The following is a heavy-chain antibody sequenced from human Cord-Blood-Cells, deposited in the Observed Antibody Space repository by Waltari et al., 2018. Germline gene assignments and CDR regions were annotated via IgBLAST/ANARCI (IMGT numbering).Heavy chain of an antibody. CDR3: ARENPTVTPRYFDY. CDR1: GSTVSSTY. D-gene: IGHD4-4*01. J-gene: IGHJ4*02. V-gene: IGHV3-53*02. Sequence: EVQLVVTGGGLIQPGGSLRLSCAASGSTVSSTYMSWVRQAPGKGLEWVSVIYSGGSTYYADSVKGRFTISRDNSKNTLYLQMNSLRAEDTAVYYCARENPTVTPRYFDYWGQGTLVTVSS. CDR2: IYSGGST.